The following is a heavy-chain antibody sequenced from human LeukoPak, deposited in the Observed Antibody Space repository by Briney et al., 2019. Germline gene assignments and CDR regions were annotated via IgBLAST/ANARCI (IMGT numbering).Heavy chain of an antibody. J-gene: IGHJ4*02. D-gene: IGHD3-22*01. V-gene: IGHV3-23*01. Sequence: GGSLRLSCAVSGITVSNYGMSWVRQAPGKGLEWVAGISGSGGGTNYADSVKGRFTISRDNFKNTLYLQMNSLRAEDTAVYFCAKRDVVIRVILVGFHKEAYYFDSWGQGALVTVSS. CDR2: ISGSGGGT. CDR1: GITVSNYG. CDR3: AKRDVVIRVILVGFHKEAYYFDS.